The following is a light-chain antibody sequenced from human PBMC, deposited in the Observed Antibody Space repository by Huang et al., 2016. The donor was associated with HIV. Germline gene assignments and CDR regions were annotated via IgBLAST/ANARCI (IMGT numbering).Light chain of an antibody. Sequence: DTVMTQTPATLSVSPGARATLSCRASQSVGSKFAWFQQKPGQAPRLLIHGASTRATGIPARFSGSGFGTEFTLTISSLQSEDFAVYYCQQYNNWPYTFGQGTKLEIK. CDR2: GAS. CDR1: QSVGSK. CDR3: QQYNNWPYT. V-gene: IGKV3-15*01. J-gene: IGKJ2*01.